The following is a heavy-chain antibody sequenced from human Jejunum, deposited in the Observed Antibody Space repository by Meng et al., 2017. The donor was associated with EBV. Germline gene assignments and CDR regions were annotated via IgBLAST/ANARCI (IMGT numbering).Heavy chain of an antibody. D-gene: IGHD5-12*01. V-gene: IGHV4-61*01. Sequence: QLQLQESCPGLVKPSETLSLTCTVSGGSVNSGNVYWSWIRQPPGKGLEWIGYIYYSGSTNYIPSLKSRVTISLDTSKNQFSLKLSSVTAADTAVYYCAGLRYSGYDRAFDYWGQGALVTVSS. J-gene: IGHJ4*02. CDR2: IYYSGST. CDR1: GGSVNSGNVY. CDR3: AGLRYSGYDRAFDY.